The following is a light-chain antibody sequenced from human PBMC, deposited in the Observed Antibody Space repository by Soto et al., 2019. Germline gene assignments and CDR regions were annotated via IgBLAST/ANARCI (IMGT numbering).Light chain of an antibody. J-gene: IGKJ4*01. CDR2: AAS. CDR1: QSVSSSY. CDR3: QQNGSSPLT. V-gene: IGKV3-20*01. Sequence: EIVLTQSPSTLSVSPGERATLSCRASQSVSSSYAGWHQQPAQQAPRLLFCAASSGATSLPDMFSGGWAGAYFPITISRLDAEVLAVYYCQQNGSSPLTFGGGTKVDIK.